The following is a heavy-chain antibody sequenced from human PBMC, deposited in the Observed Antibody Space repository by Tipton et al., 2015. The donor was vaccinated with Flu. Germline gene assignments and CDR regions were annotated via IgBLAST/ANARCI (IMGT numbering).Heavy chain of an antibody. Sequence: QVQLVQSGAEVKTPGASVKVSCKASGYSFTGYHINWVRQTRGQGLEWMGWMNANGGSAGYAQKFRGRVTMTMTSSISTAYMELSGLTFEDTAVYFCARDREGGVNRLDPWGQGTPVTVSP. CDR3: ARDREGGVNRLDP. V-gene: IGHV1-8*01. J-gene: IGHJ5*02. CDR2: MNANGGSA. CDR1: GYSFTGYH. D-gene: IGHD6-25*01.